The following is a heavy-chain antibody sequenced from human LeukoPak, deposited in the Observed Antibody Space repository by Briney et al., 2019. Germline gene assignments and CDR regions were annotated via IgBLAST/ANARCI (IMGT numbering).Heavy chain of an antibody. CDR2: IYHSGST. J-gene: IGHJ5*02. V-gene: IGHV4-4*02. D-gene: IGHD6-19*01. CDR3: ARGESYSSGWYNWFDP. CDR1: GGSISSSNW. Sequence: PSETLSLTCAVSGGSISSSNWWSWVRQPPGKGLEWIGEIYHSGSTNYNPSLKSRVTISVDTSKNQFSLKLSSVTAADTAVYYCARGESYSSGWYNWFDPWGQGTLVTVSS.